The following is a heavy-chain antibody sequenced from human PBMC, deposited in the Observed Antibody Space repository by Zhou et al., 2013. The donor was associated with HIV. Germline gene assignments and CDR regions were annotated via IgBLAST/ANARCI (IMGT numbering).Heavy chain of an antibody. CDR1: GGAFSSYG. CDR3: AREPGFCGPDCYPYYFDS. CDR2: ITPIVGFT. D-gene: IGHD2-21*01. Sequence: QVQLVQSEAEVKKPGSSVNVSCKASGGAFSSYGISWVRQAPGQGLEWMGRITPIVGFTNYAQKFQGRVTITADKSTNTTYMGLKSLRSEDTAVYYCAREPGFCGPDCYPYYFDSWGRGTLITVSS. V-gene: IGHV1-69*04. J-gene: IGHJ4*02.